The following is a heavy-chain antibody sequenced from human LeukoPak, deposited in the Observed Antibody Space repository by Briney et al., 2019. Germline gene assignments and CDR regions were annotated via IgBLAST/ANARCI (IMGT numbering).Heavy chain of an antibody. J-gene: IGHJ4*02. CDR3: ARENSGSYYFDY. CDR1: GFMVSGDF. V-gene: IGHV3-33*08. CDR2: IWYDGSNK. D-gene: IGHD1-26*01. Sequence: QAGGSLRLSCAASGFMVSGDFMSWVRQAPGKGLEWVAVIWYDGSNKYYADSVKGRFTISRDNSKNTLYLQMNSLRAEDTAVYYCARENSGSYYFDYWGQGTLVTVSS.